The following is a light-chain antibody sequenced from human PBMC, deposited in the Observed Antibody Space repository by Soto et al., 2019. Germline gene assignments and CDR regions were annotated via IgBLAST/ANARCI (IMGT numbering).Light chain of an antibody. J-gene: IGLJ3*02. CDR3: ETWDSSLGV. CDR1: SGHSHYI. Sequence: QLVLTQSSSASASLGSSVELTCTLSSGHSHYIIAWHQQQPGKAPRYLMKLEGGGKYSKGSGVPDRFSGSSSGADRYLTISNLQFEDEADYYCETWDSSLGVFGGGTKLTVL. V-gene: IGLV4-60*02. CDR2: LEGGGKY.